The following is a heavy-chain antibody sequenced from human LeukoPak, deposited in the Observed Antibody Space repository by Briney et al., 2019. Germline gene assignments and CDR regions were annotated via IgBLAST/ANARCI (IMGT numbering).Heavy chain of an antibody. J-gene: IGHJ4*02. V-gene: IGHV3-30*18. Sequence: GGSLRLSCAASGFTFSSYGMHWVRQAPGKGLEWVAVISYDGSNKYYADSVKGRFTISRDNSKNTLYLQMNRLRAEDTAVYYCAKSVTVAGFFDYWGQGTLVTVSS. D-gene: IGHD6-19*01. CDR1: GFTFSSYG. CDR3: AKSVTVAGFFDY. CDR2: ISYDGSNK.